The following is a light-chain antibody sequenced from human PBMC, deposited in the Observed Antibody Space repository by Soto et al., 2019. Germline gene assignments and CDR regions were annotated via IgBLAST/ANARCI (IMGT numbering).Light chain of an antibody. J-gene: IGLJ1*01. CDR2: EVS. V-gene: IGLV2-14*01. CDR3: SSYTSSGTRV. CDR1: TSDVGGYNF. Sequence: QSALTQPASVSGSPGQSITISCTGTTSDVGGYNFVSWYQLHPGKAPKLMIFEVSNRPSGVSNRFSGSKSGNTASLTISGLQAVDEADYYCSSYTSSGTRVFGTGTKVTVL.